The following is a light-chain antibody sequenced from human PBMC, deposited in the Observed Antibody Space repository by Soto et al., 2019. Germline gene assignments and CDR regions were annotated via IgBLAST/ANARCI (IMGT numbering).Light chain of an antibody. CDR1: SSDVGGYNY. V-gene: IGLV2-8*01. Sequence: QSVLTQPPFASGSPGQSVTISCTGTSSDVGGYNYVSWYQQHPGKAPKLMIYEVSKRPSGVPDRFSGSKSGNTASLTVSGLQAEDEADYYCNSYAGSNNGVFGGGTKLTVL. CDR3: NSYAGSNNGV. CDR2: EVS. J-gene: IGLJ3*02.